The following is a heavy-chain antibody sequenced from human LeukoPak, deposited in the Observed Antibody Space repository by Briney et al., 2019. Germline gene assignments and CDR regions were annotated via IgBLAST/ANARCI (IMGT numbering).Heavy chain of an antibody. CDR3: ARESGLVRGVYYYYGMDV. D-gene: IGHD3-10*01. Sequence: PGGSLRLSCAASGFTFSSYAMHWVRQAPGKGLEWVAVISYDGSNKYYADSVKGRFTISRDNSKNTLHLQMNSLRAEDTAVYYCARESGLVRGVYYYYGMDVWGQGTTVTVSS. CDR2: ISYDGSNK. J-gene: IGHJ6*02. CDR1: GFTFSSYA. V-gene: IGHV3-30-3*01.